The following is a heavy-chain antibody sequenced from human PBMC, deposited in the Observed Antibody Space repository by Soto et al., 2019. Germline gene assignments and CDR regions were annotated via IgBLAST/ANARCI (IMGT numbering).Heavy chain of an antibody. Sequence: ASVKVSCKVSGYTLTELSMHWVRQAPGKGLEWMGGFDPEDGETIYAQKFQGRVTMTEDTSTDTAYMELSSLRSEDTAVYYCATLAHKYRATFFDYWGQGTLVTVSS. J-gene: IGHJ4*02. V-gene: IGHV1-24*01. CDR2: FDPEDGET. CDR1: GYTLTELS. D-gene: IGHD1-26*01. CDR3: ATLAHKYRATFFDY.